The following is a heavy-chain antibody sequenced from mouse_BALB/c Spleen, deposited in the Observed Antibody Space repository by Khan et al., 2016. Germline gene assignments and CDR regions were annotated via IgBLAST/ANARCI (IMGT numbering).Heavy chain of an antibody. Sequence: QSQLVQSGPELKKPGETVKISCKASGYTFTNYGMNWVQQAPGKGLRWMGWIATYTGESTYADDFKGRFAFSLETSASTAYLQINNLKNEDMATYFCARRRQLDLYYAMDYWGQGTSVTVSS. D-gene: IGHD6-1*01. V-gene: IGHV9-1*02. J-gene: IGHJ4*01. CDR1: GYTFTNYG. CDR2: IATYTGES. CDR3: ARRRQLDLYYAMDY.